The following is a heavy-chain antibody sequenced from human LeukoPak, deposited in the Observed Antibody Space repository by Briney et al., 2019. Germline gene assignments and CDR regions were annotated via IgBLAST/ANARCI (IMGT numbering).Heavy chain of an antibody. J-gene: IGHJ4*02. D-gene: IGHD6-13*01. CDR2: MNPNSGNT. CDR1: GSTFTSYD. CDR3: ARAPAAGTDFFDY. V-gene: IGHV1-8*01. Sequence: ASVKVSRTASGSTFTSYDINWVRQATGQGHEWMGWMNPNSGNTGYAQRFHGRVTITRNTSISTAYMELSSLGSEDTAVYYCARAPAAGTDFFDYWGQGTLVTVSS.